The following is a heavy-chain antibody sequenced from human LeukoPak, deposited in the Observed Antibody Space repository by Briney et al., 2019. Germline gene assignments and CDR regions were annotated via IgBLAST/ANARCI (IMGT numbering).Heavy chain of an antibody. J-gene: IGHJ5*02. V-gene: IGHV3-21*01. D-gene: IGHD1-14*01. CDR3: ARDKGGSGTYNWFDP. Sequence: PGGSLRLSCAASEFTFSSYSMNWVRQAPGKGLEWVSSISSSSSYIYCADSVKGRFTISRDNAKNSLYLQMNSLRAEDTAVYYCARDKGGSGTYNWFDPWGQGTLVTVSS. CDR2: ISSSSSYI. CDR1: EFTFSSYS.